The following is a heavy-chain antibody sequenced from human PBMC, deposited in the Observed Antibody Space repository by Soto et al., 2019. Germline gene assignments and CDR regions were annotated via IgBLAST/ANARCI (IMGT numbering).Heavy chain of an antibody. V-gene: IGHV3-11*01. CDR1: GFAISDYD. Sequence: QVQLVESGGGLVKPGGSLRLSCTASGFAISDYDMTWLRQAQGKGLEWVSYITASGTTKDYADSVKGRFTISRDTANNSRFLHMNSLRGDDTAIYYCARPGGTFDPWGQGTLVTVSS. CDR2: ITASGTTK. D-gene: IGHD1-7*01. CDR3: ARPGGTFDP. J-gene: IGHJ5*02.